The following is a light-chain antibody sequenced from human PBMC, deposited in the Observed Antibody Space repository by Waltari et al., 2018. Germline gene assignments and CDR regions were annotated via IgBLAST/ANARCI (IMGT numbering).Light chain of an antibody. CDR3: HSRETFSTRL. CDR2: GPD. CDR1: TLRRFS. V-gene: IGLV3-19*01. J-gene: IGLJ2*01. Sequence: SSALPQDPSVSVALGQPARIPCQGHTLRRFSATWYQQRTGQAPKLVLYGPDIRPSGIPDRFSGSTSGNTASLTITGAQAEDEADYYCHSRETFSTRLFGGGTRLTV.